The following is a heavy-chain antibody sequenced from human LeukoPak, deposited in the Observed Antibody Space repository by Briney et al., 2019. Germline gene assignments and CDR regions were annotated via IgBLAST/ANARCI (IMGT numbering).Heavy chain of an antibody. CDR3: ASDGSSSDAFDI. CDR1: GYTFTSYG. J-gene: IGHJ3*02. D-gene: IGHD2-2*01. V-gene: IGHV1-2*02. Sequence: ASVKVSCKASGYTFTSYGISWVRQAPGQGVEWMGWINPNNGGTNYAQKFQGRVTMTRDTSINTAYMELSNLRTDDTAVYYCASDGSSSDAFDIWGQGTMVTVSS. CDR2: INPNNGGT.